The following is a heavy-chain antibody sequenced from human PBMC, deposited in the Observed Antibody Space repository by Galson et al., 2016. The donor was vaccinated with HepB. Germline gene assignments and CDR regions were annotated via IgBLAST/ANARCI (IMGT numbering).Heavy chain of an antibody. D-gene: IGHD3-22*01. V-gene: IGHV3-15*07. CDR3: TTDDYYDRSGYHAAFDI. CDR1: GFTFSKTW. J-gene: IGHJ3*02. CDR2: IKSKTDGGTT. Sequence: SLRLSCAASGFTFSKTWMNWVRQAPGKGLEWVGRIKSKTDGGTTDYGAPVKGRFVISRDDSKNTLYLQMNSLKTEDTAVYYCTTDDYYDRSGYHAAFDIWGQGTMVTVPS.